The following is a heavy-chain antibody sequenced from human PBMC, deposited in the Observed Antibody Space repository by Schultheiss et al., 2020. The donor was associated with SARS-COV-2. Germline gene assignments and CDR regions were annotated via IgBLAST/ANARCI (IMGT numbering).Heavy chain of an antibody. CDR1: GGSISSSNW. V-gene: IGHV4-4*02. CDR3: ARDSEQWLENWFDP. CDR2: IYHSGST. Sequence: SETLSLTCAVSGGSISSSNWWSWVRQPPGKGLEWIGEIYHSGSTNYNPSLKSRVTISVDTSKNQFSLKLSSVTAADTAVYYCARDSEQWLENWFDPWGQGSLVTVSS. D-gene: IGHD6-19*01. J-gene: IGHJ5*02.